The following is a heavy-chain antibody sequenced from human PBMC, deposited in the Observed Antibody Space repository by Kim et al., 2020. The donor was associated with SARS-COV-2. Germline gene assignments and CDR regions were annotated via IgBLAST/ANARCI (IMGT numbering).Heavy chain of an antibody. J-gene: IGHJ4*02. Sequence: YAASAKGRFTISRDDSKNTAYLQMNSLKTEDTAVYYCTRHSGYSSGWYVYWGQGTLVTVSS. V-gene: IGHV3-73*01. CDR3: TRHSGYSSGWYVY. D-gene: IGHD6-19*01.